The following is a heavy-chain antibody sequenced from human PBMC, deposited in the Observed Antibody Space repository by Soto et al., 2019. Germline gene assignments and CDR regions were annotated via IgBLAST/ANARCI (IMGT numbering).Heavy chain of an antibody. V-gene: IGHV1-3*01. CDR3: ARLDHSYRSSWYFDN. CDR2: INAGNGNT. CDR1: GYTFTSYA. D-gene: IGHD6-13*01. Sequence: VASVKVSCKASGYTFTSYAMHWVRQAPGQRLEWMGWINAGNGNTKYSQKFQGRVTITRDTSASTAYMELSSLRSEDTAVYYCARLDHSYRSSWYFDNWGQGTLVTVSS. J-gene: IGHJ4*02.